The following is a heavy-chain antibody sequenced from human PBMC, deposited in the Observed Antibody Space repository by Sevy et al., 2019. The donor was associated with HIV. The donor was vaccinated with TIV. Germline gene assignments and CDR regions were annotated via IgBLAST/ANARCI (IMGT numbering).Heavy chain of an antibody. CDR3: AKGSYYYDSSGYKKNWYFDL. V-gene: IGHV3-11*04. CDR1: GFTFSDYY. Sequence: GGSLRLSCAASGFTFSDYYMSWIRQAPGKGLEWVSYISSSGSTIYYADSVKGRFTISRDNSKNTLYLQMNSLRAEDTAVYYCAKGSYYYDSSGYKKNWYFDLWGRGTLVTVSS. CDR2: ISSSGSTI. J-gene: IGHJ2*01. D-gene: IGHD3-22*01.